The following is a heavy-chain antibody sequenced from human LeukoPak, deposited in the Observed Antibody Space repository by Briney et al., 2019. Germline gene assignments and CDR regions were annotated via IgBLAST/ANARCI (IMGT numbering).Heavy chain of an antibody. CDR1: GFTFSSYA. CDR2: ISGSDVRT. V-gene: IGHV3-23*01. J-gene: IGHJ4*02. Sequence: GGSLRLSCAASGFTFSSYAMNWVRQAPGKGLEWVSTISGSDVRTYYADSVKGRFTISRDNSKNTVHLQMNSLRAEDAAVYYCAEPRYYFDYWGQGTLVTVSS. CDR3: AEPRYYFDY.